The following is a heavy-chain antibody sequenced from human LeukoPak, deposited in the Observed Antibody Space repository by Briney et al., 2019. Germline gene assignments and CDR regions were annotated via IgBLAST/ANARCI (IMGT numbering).Heavy chain of an antibody. Sequence: ASVKVSCKASAYTFSDYYMHWVRQAPGQGLEWMGRINPSSGGTDYAQKFQGRVTMTRDTSISTAYMELSRLRSDDTAVYYCARVSGTYALHIWGQGKMVTVSS. CDR3: ARVSGTYALHI. J-gene: IGHJ3*02. V-gene: IGHV1-2*06. D-gene: IGHD2-15*01. CDR2: INPSSGGT. CDR1: AYTFSDYY.